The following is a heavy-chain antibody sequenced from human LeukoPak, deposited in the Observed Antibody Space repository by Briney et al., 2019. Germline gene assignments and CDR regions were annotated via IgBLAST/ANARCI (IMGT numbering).Heavy chain of an antibody. J-gene: IGHJ6*02. CDR2: IYTSGST. CDR3: ARSQRALDIVATNGMDV. V-gene: IGHV4-4*07. Sequence: SETLSLTCTVSGGSISSYYWSWIRQPPGKGLEWIGRIYTSGSTNYNPSLKSRVTMSVDTSKNQFSLKLSSVTAADTAVYYCARSQRALDIVATNGMDVWGQGTTVTVSS. D-gene: IGHD5-12*01. CDR1: GGSISSYY.